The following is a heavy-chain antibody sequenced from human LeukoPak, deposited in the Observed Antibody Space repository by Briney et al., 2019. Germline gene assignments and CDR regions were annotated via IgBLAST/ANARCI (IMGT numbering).Heavy chain of an antibody. V-gene: IGHV4-4*07. D-gene: IGHD4-17*01. J-gene: IGHJ4*02. Sequence: SETLSLTCTVSGGSISSYYWSWIRQPAGKGLEWIGRIYTSGSTNYNPSLKSRVTMSVDTSKNQFSLKLSSVTAADTAVYYCARITYGDFEGVFDYWAREPWSPSPQ. CDR2: IYTSGST. CDR3: ARITYGDFEGVFDY. CDR1: GGSISSYY.